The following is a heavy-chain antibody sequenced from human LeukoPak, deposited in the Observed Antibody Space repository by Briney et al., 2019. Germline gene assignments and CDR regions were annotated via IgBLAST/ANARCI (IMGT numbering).Heavy chain of an antibody. J-gene: IGHJ4*02. CDR2: IYYSGNT. CDR3: ARDLSHSGWYQEGY. CDR1: GGSISNRSHF. D-gene: IGHD6-19*01. V-gene: IGHV4-39*02. Sequence: PSKTLSLTCIVSGGSISNRSHFWGWIRQPPGKGLEWIGSIYYSGNTYYNPSLKSRVTISVDTSKNQFSLNLTSVTAADTAVYYCARDLSHSGWYQEGYWGQGTLVTVSS.